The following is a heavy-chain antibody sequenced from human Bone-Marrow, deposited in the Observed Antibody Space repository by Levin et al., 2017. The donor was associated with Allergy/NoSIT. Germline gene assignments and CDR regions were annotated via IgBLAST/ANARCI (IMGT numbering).Heavy chain of an antibody. Sequence: GGSLRLSCAASGFTFSNAWMSWVRQAPGKGLEWVGRIKSKTDGGTTDYAAPVKGRFTISRDDSKNTLYLQMNSLKTEDTAVYYCTTSITIFGVVISEVDYWGQGTLVTVSS. CDR3: TTSITIFGVVISEVDY. J-gene: IGHJ4*02. CDR2: IKSKTDGGTT. V-gene: IGHV3-15*01. D-gene: IGHD3-3*01. CDR1: GFTFSNAW.